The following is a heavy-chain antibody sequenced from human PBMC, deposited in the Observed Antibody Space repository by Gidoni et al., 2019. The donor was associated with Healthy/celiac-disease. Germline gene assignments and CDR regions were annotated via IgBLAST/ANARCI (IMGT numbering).Heavy chain of an antibody. CDR3: ARESIITIFGVVITNWFDP. D-gene: IGHD3-3*01. Sequence: EVQLVESGGGLVQPGGSLRLSCAASGFPFSSYEMNWVRQAPGKGLEWVSYISSSGSTIYYADSVKGRFTISRDNAKNSLYLQMNSLRAEDTAVYYCARESIITIFGVVITNWFDPWGQGTLVTVSS. J-gene: IGHJ5*02. CDR2: ISSSGSTI. CDR1: GFPFSSYE. V-gene: IGHV3-48*03.